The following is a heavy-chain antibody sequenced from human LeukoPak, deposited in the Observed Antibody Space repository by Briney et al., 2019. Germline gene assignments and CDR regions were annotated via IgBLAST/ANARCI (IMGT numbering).Heavy chain of an antibody. CDR1: GYSISNGYY. CDR2: ISHRGST. Sequence: PSETLSLTCTVSGYSISNGYYWGCIRQPPGKGLEWVGSISHRGSTYYNPSLRSRITISLDRSKQKFSLKLTSVTAADTAVYFCARGAEYYAIWRGYAGYSDYWGQGASVTVSS. J-gene: IGHJ4*02. D-gene: IGHD3-3*01. V-gene: IGHV4-38-2*02. CDR3: ARGAEYYAIWRGYAGYSDY.